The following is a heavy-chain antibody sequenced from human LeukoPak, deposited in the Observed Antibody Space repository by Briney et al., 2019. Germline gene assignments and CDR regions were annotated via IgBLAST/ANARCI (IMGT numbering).Heavy chain of an antibody. J-gene: IGHJ6*02. D-gene: IGHD1-26*01. CDR2: IIPILGIA. V-gene: IGHV1-69*04. CDR1: GGTFSSYA. CDR3: ARDWIVGATGYYYYYGMDV. Sequence: GSSVKVSCKASGGTFSSYAISWVRQAPGQGLEWMGRIIPILGIANYAQKFQGRVTITADKSTSTAYMELSSLRSEDTAVYYCARDWIVGATGYYYYYGMDVWGQGTTVTVSS.